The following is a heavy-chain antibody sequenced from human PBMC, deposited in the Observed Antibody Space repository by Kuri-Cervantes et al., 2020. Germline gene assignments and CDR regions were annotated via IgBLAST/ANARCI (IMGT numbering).Heavy chain of an antibody. Sequence: GGSLRLSCTASGFTFGDYAMSWFRQAPGKGLEWVANIKQDGSEKYYVDSVKGRFTISRDNAKNSLYLQMNSLRAEDTAVYYCARGGGTFGGVIARGWYYFDYWGQGTLVTVSS. CDR2: IKQDGSEK. CDR3: ARGGGTFGGVIARGWYYFDY. D-gene: IGHD3-16*02. CDR1: GFTFGDYA. J-gene: IGHJ4*02. V-gene: IGHV3-7*01.